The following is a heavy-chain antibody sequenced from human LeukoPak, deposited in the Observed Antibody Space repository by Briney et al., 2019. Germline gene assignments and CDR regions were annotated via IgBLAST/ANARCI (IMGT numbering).Heavy chain of an antibody. J-gene: IGHJ4*02. CDR2: ISWNSGNI. Sequence: PGGSLRLSCAASGFTFDDYAMHWVRQAPGKGLEWVSGISWNSGNIGYADSVKGRFTISRDNAKNSLYLQMNSLRAEDTALYYCAKGYYDSSGYYYGLDYWGQGTLVTVSS. V-gene: IGHV3-9*01. D-gene: IGHD3-22*01. CDR3: AKGYYDSSGYYYGLDY. CDR1: GFTFDDYA.